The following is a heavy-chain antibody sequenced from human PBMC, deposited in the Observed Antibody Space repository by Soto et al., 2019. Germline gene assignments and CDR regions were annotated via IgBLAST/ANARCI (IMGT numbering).Heavy chain of an antibody. CDR2: ISSSSSYI. V-gene: IGHV3-21*01. Sequence: EVQLVGSGGGLVKPGGSLRLSCAASGFTFSSYSMNWVRQAPGKGLEWVSSISSSSSYIYYADSVKGRFTISRDNAKNSLYLQMNSLRAEDTAVYYCASIAAAGTPRVDWFDPWGQGTLVTVSS. CDR1: GFTFSSYS. CDR3: ASIAAAGTPRVDWFDP. J-gene: IGHJ5*02. D-gene: IGHD6-13*01.